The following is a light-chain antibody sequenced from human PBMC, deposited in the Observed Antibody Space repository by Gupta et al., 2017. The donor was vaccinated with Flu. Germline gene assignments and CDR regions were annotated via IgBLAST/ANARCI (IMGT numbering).Light chain of an antibody. J-gene: IGLJ2*01. CDR1: SSDVGGYNY. Sequence: TGTSSDVGGYNYVSWYQQHPGKAPKLIIYEVTTRPSGVPDRFSGSKSGNTASLTVSGLLAEDEADYYCCSYGGSKFFGGGTKLTVL. CDR2: EVT. V-gene: IGLV2-8*01. CDR3: CSYGGSKF.